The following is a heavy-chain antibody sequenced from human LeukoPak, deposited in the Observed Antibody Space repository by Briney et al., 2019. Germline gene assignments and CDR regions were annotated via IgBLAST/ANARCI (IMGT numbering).Heavy chain of an antibody. J-gene: IGHJ5*01. CDR3: AKDRGFSGYDFDC. CDR2: ISGSGGST. V-gene: IGHV3-23*01. D-gene: IGHD5-12*01. Sequence: PGRSLRLSCAASGFTFSSYAMSWVRQAPGKGLEWVSAISGSGGSTYYADSVKGRFTISGDNSKNTLYLQMNSLRAEDTAVYYCAKDRGFSGYDFDCWGQGTLVTVSS. CDR1: GFTFSSYA.